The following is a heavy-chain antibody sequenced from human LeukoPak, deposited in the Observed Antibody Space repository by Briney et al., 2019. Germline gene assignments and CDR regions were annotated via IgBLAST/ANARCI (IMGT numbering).Heavy chain of an antibody. D-gene: IGHD6-25*01. Sequence: PGGSLRLSCTASGFTFANYAMSWVRQAPGKGLEWVSSITDTDASTFYADSVKGRFTISRDNPKNTLYLQMNSLRAEDTAVYYCAKTPGQRRPSECDYWGQGTLVTVSS. CDR3: AKTPGQRRPSECDY. CDR1: GFTFANYA. V-gene: IGHV3-23*01. CDR2: ITDTDAST. J-gene: IGHJ4*02.